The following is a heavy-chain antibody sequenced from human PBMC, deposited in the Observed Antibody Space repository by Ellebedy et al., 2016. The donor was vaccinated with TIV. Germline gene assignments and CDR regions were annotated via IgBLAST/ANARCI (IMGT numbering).Heavy chain of an antibody. D-gene: IGHD3-16*01. J-gene: IGHJ4*02. Sequence: PGGSLRLSCEASGITFMDHAMSWVRQAPGKGLAWVAAVNHEGTITKYAASVKGRFTISRDNSKNTLYLQMNSLTAEDTGLYYCAREIPGGDRGLRPLDYWGQGTLVTVSS. CDR2: VNHEGTIT. CDR3: AREIPGGDRGLRPLDY. CDR1: GITFMDHA. V-gene: IGHV3-33*07.